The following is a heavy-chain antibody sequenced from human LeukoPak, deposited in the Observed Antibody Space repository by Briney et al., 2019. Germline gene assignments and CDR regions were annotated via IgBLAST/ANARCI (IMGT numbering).Heavy chain of an antibody. CDR1: GFTFRSYV. CDR3: AKDQGGGYDSSGYYYGFGMDV. V-gene: IGHV3-23*01. CDR2: ISNGGGST. D-gene: IGHD3-22*01. Sequence: GGSLRLSCAASGFTFRSYVMSWVRQAPGKGLEWVSAISNGGGSTYYADSVKGRFTISRDNSKNTLYLQMNSLRAEDTAVYYCAKDQGGGYDSSGYYYGFGMDVWGQGTTVTVSS. J-gene: IGHJ6*02.